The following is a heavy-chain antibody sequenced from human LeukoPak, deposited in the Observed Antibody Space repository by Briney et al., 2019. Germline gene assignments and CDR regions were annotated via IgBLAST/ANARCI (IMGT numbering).Heavy chain of an antibody. J-gene: IGHJ4*02. D-gene: IGHD2-2*01. Sequence: GESLQISCKASGYYFTDYWIGWVRQLPGKGLEWLGIIYPGDSDTRYSPSFQGHVTISADQSITTASLQWSSLQASDTAMYYCARHSGSSTSGLDYWGQGTLVTVSS. CDR1: GYYFTDYW. CDR2: IYPGDSDT. CDR3: ARHSGSSTSGLDY. V-gene: IGHV5-51*01.